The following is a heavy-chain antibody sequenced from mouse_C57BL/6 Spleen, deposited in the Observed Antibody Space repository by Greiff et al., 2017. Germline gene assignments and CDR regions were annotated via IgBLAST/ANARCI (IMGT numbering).Heavy chain of an antibody. CDR1: GYTFTSYD. D-gene: IGHD2-5*01. Sequence: VQLQQSGPELVKPGASVKLSCKASGYTFTSYDINWVKQRPGQGLEWIGWIYPRDGSTKYNEKFKGKATLTVDTSSSTAYMELHSLTSEDSAVYFCARAYYSNYEDAMDYWGQGTSVTVSS. J-gene: IGHJ4*01. V-gene: IGHV1-85*01. CDR3: ARAYYSNYEDAMDY. CDR2: IYPRDGST.